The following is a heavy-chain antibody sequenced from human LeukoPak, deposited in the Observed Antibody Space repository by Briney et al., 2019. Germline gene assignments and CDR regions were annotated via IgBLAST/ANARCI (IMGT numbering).Heavy chain of an antibody. D-gene: IGHD5-24*01. CDR1: GGSISSYY. J-gene: IGHJ5*02. V-gene: IGHV4-59*08. Sequence: SETLSLTCTVSGGSISSYYWSWIRQPPGKGLEWIGYIYHSGSTNYNPPPKSRVTISVATSKNQFSLKLSSVTAADTAVYYCARQIRDGFNPDWFDPWGQGTLVIVSS. CDR2: IYHSGST. CDR3: ARQIRDGFNPDWFDP.